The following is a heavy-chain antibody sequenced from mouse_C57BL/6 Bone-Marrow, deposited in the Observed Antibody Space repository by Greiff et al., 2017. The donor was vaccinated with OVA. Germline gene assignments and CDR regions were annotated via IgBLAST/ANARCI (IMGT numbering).Heavy chain of an antibody. V-gene: IGHV5-17*01. CDR1: GFTFSDYG. Sequence: EVQGVESGGGLVKPGGSLKLSCAASGFTFSDYGMHWVRQAPGKGLEWVAYISSGSSTIYYADTVKGRFTITRDNAKNTLFLQMTSLRSEDTAMYYCAREDYGSSSAYWGQGTLVTVSA. CDR3: AREDYGSSSAY. D-gene: IGHD1-1*01. J-gene: IGHJ3*01. CDR2: ISSGSSTI.